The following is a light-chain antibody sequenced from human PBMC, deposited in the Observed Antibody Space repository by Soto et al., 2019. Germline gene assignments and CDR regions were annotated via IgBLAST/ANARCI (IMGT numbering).Light chain of an antibody. CDR1: QSISSY. CDR3: QQRSNWPRIT. Sequence: VLTQAADTLSLPPGERATLSCRPSQSISSYLAWYQQKPGQAPRLLLYDASSSATGIPARFSGSGSGTDFTLTISSLEPEDFAVYYCQQRSNWPRITFGQGTRLEIK. V-gene: IGKV3-11*01. CDR2: DAS. J-gene: IGKJ5*01.